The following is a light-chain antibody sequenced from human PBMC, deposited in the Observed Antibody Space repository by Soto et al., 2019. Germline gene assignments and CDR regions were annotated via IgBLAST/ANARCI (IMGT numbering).Light chain of an antibody. CDR2: LNSDGSH. CDR1: SGHSNYA. Sequence: QSVLTQSPSASASQGASIKLTCTLSSGHSNYAIAWHQQQSEKGPRYLIKLNSDGSHSKGDGIPDRFSGSSSGAERYLTISSLQSEDEADYYCQTWGSGIVVFGGGTKVTVL. J-gene: IGLJ2*01. CDR3: QTWGSGIVV. V-gene: IGLV4-69*01.